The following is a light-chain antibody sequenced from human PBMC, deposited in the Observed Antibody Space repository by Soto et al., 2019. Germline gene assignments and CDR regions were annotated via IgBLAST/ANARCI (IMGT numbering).Light chain of an antibody. Sequence: QSVLTQPSSVSGTPGQRVTISCSGSDSNIGSNTVNWYQQLPGAAPQLLIYTNFQRPSGIPDRFSGSKSVTSASLAISGLQSEDEAHYYCAVWEDSLNGWAFGGGTKVTVL. V-gene: IGLV1-44*01. CDR2: TNF. CDR3: AVWEDSLNGWA. CDR1: DSNIGSNT. J-gene: IGLJ6*01.